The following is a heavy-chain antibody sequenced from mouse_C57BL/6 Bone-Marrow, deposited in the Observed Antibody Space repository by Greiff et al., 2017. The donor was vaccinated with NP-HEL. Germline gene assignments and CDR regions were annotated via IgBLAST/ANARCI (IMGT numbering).Heavy chain of an antibody. J-gene: IGHJ1*03. Sequence: VQLVESGPELVKPGASVKISCKASGYAFSSSWMNWVKQRPGKGLEWIGRIYPGDGDTNYNGKFKGKATLTADKSSSTAYMQLSSLTSEDSAVYFCARERGITTVVESFWYFDVWGTGTTVTVSS. CDR3: ARERGITTVVESFWYFDV. CDR2: IYPGDGDT. D-gene: IGHD1-1*01. CDR1: GYAFSSSW. V-gene: IGHV1-82*01.